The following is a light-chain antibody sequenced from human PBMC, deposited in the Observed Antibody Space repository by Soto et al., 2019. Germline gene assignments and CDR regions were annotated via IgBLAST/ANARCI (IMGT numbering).Light chain of an antibody. J-gene: IGKJ1*01. CDR2: GAS. CDR3: QQYGSPQT. V-gene: IGKV3-20*01. Sequence: EVLFTQSPATLSLSPGERATLSCRASQSVSNNYFAWYQQKPGQAPRLLIHGASNRTTGIPDRFSSRGSGTHCIRTISRLAPEDSAVYFYQQYGSPQTFGQGTKVDIK. CDR1: QSVSNNY.